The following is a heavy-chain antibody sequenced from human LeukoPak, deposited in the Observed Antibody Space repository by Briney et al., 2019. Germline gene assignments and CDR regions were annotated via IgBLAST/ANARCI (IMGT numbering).Heavy chain of an antibody. CDR3: ATYYGSGSYYNAQRSYYFDY. CDR2: ISGSGGST. D-gene: IGHD3-10*01. CDR1: GFTFSSYA. Sequence: PGRSLRLSCAASGFTFSSYAMSWVRQAPGKGLEWVSAISGSGGSTYYADSVKGRFTISRDNSKNTLYLQMNSLRAEDTAVYYCATYYGSGSYYNAQRSYYFDYWGQGTLVTVSS. V-gene: IGHV3-23*01. J-gene: IGHJ4*02.